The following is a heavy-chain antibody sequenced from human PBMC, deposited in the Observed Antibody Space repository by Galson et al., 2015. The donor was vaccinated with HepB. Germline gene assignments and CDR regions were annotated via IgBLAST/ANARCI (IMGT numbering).Heavy chain of an antibody. D-gene: IGHD3-22*01. Sequence: SVKVSCKASGISFSNYGISWLRQAPGQGPEWMGGTIPIFMIANYAQKFQGRVTITADISTSTAYMELSSLRSEDTAVYYCARASYHSSGYVRRPEFYFDYWGQGTLVTVSS. CDR3: ARASYHSSGYVRRPEFYFDY. J-gene: IGHJ4*02. V-gene: IGHV1-69*10. CDR1: GISFSNYG. CDR2: TIPIFMIA.